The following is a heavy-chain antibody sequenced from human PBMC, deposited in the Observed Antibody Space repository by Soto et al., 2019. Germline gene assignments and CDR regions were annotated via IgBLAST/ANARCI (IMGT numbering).Heavy chain of an antibody. J-gene: IGHJ6*02. Sequence: SETLSLTCSVSGGSISDYHWSWIRQPAGKGLEWIGRIYTSGSTTYHPSLKSRVTMSVDTSKNQFSLKLSSVTAADTAVYYCARSPSSPTTVKPDYYGMDVWGLGTTVTVSS. V-gene: IGHV4-4*07. CDR1: GGSISDYH. CDR3: ARSPSSPTTVKPDYYGMDV. D-gene: IGHD4-4*01. CDR2: IYTSGST.